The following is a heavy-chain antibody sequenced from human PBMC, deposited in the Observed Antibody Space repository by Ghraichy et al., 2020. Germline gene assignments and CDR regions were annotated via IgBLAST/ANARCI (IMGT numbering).Heavy chain of an antibody. D-gene: IGHD3-22*01. CDR1: GYTFTSYG. Sequence: ASVKVSCKASGYTFTSYGISWVRQAPGQGLEWMGWISAYNGNTNYAQKLQGRVTMTTDTSTSTAYMELRSLRSDDTAVYYCARERHCYDSSGLYSPNYYYGMDVWGQGTTVTVSS. CDR2: ISAYNGNT. J-gene: IGHJ6*02. CDR3: ARERHCYDSSGLYSPNYYYGMDV. V-gene: IGHV1-18*01.